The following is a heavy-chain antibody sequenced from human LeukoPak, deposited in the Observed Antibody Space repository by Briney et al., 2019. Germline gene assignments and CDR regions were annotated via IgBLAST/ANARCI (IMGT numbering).Heavy chain of an antibody. CDR1: GFTFSDYY. CDR2: IRYDGSNK. D-gene: IGHD6-19*01. V-gene: IGHV3-30*02. J-gene: IGHJ4*02. Sequence: GGSLRLSCAASGFTFSDYYMSWIRQAPGKRLEWVAFIRYDGSNKYYADSVKGRFTISRDNSKNTLYLQMNSLRAEDTAVYYCAKDQAFSSGWYGGDYWGQGTLVTVSS. CDR3: AKDQAFSSGWYGGDY.